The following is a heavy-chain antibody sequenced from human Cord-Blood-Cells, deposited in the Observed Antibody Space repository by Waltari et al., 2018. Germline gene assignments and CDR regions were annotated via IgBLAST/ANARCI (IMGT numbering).Heavy chain of an antibody. CDR1: GYTFTGYY. D-gene: IGHD1-26*01. J-gene: IGHJ5*02. Sequence: QVKLVQSGAEVRKPGASVKVFCKASGYTFTGYYMHWVRQAPGQGLEWMGWINPNRGGTNYAQKYPGWVTMTRDTSISTAYMELSRLRSDDTAVYYCARGSGSYWFDPWGQGTLVTVSS. CDR2: INPNRGGT. CDR3: ARGSGSYWFDP. V-gene: IGHV1-2*04.